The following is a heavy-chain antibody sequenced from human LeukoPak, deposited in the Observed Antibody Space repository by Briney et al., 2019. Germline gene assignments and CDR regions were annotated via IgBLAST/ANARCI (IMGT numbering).Heavy chain of an antibody. D-gene: IGHD2-2*01. Sequence: PSETLSLTCTVSGGSISSYYWSWIRQPPGKGLEWIGSMYHRGTTYYNPSLKSRVTISVDTSKNQFSLKLSSVTAADTAVYYCARNYCSSTSCYHYYYYYYYMDVWGKGTTVTVSS. J-gene: IGHJ6*03. CDR3: ARNYCSSTSCYHYYYYYYYMDV. CDR2: MYHRGTT. V-gene: IGHV4-59*08. CDR1: GGSISSYY.